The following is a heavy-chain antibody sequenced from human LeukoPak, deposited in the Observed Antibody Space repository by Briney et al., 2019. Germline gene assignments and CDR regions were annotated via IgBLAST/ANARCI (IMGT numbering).Heavy chain of an antibody. V-gene: IGHV1-2*02. CDR3: ARAPYVVVTAIYCYYYGMDV. Sequence: GASVKVSCKASGYTFTGYYMHWVRQAPGQGLEWMGWINPNSGGTNYAQKFQGRVTMTRDTSISTAYMELSRLRSDDTAVYYCARAPYVVVTAIYCYYYGMDVWGQGTTVTVSS. CDR2: INPNSGGT. J-gene: IGHJ6*02. CDR1: GYTFTGYY. D-gene: IGHD2-21*02.